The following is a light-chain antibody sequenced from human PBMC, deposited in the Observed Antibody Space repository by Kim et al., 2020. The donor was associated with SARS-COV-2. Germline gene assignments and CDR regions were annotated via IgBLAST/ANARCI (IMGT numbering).Light chain of an antibody. J-gene: IGKJ1*01. Sequence: VGGRATFCSRARNGIRNYLAWYQRKPGKAPRLLIYGASSMPSGVPSRFSGSGSGTDFTLTISRLQPEDVAMYYCQKYDGALRTFGQGTKVDIK. CDR1: NGIRNY. CDR2: GAS. CDR3: QKYDGALRT. V-gene: IGKV1-27*01.